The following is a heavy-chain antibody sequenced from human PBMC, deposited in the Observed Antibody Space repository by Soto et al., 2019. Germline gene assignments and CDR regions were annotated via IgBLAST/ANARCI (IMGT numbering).Heavy chain of an antibody. CDR1: GYTLTELS. V-gene: IGHV1-24*01. D-gene: IGHD3-22*01. CDR3: AGITMIVVGAYGMDV. CDR2: FDPEDAEI. Sequence: ASVKVSCKVSGYTLTELSMHRVRQAPGKGLEWMGGFDPEDAEIIYAQKFQGRVTMTEDTSTDTAYMELSSLRSEDTAVYYCAGITMIVVGAYGMDVWGQGTTVTVS. J-gene: IGHJ6*02.